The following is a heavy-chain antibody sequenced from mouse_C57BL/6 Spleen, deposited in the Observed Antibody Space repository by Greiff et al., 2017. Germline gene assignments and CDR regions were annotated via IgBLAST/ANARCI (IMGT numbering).Heavy chain of an antibody. CDR2: IYPGSGST. Sequence: VQLHQPGAELVKPGASVKMSCKASGYTFTSYWITWVKQRPGQGLEWIGDIYPGSGSTNYNEKFKSKATLTVDTSSSTAYMQLSSLTSEDSAVYYCARWEESTDWYFDVWGTGTTVTVSS. J-gene: IGHJ1*03. V-gene: IGHV1-55*01. D-gene: IGHD4-1*01. CDR1: GYTFTSYW. CDR3: ARWEESTDWYFDV.